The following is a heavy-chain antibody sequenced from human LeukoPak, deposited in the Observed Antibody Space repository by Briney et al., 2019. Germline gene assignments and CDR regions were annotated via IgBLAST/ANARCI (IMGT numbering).Heavy chain of an antibody. Sequence: PSETLSLTCTVSGGSISSYYWSWIRQPAGKGLEWIGYIYYSGSTNYNPSLKSRVSMSVDTSKNQFSLRLSSVTAADTAVYYCARGNGIAAAVPDAFDIWGQGTMVTVSS. CDR3: ARGNGIAAAVPDAFDI. D-gene: IGHD6-13*01. CDR1: GGSISSYY. CDR2: IYYSGST. J-gene: IGHJ3*02. V-gene: IGHV4-59*12.